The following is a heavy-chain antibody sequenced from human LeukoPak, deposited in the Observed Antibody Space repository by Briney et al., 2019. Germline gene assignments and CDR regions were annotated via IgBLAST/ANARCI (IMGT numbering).Heavy chain of an antibody. CDR3: ARIRRWGLDY. D-gene: IGHD3-16*01. V-gene: IGHV3-11*01. CDR2: ISSSGGSTI. CDR1: GFIFSDFY. Sequence: GGSLRLSCAASGFIFSDFYMSWIRQAPGKGLEWVSYISSSGGSTIYYADSVKGRFTISSDNAKNSLDLQMNSLRAEDTAVYYCARIRRWGLDYWGQGTLVTVSS. J-gene: IGHJ4*02.